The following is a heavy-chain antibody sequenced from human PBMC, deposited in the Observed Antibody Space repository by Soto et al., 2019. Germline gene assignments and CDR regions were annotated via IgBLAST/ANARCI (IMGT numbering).Heavy chain of an antibody. J-gene: IGHJ4*02. V-gene: IGHV4-39*01. Sequence: PSETLSLTCTVSGDSINNRNYYWGWIRQPPGKGLERIGNIYYTGSTYYNPSLKSRVTVSIDTSKTQFSLNLSSVTATDTAVYYCARRDWGGYFDYWGQGTLVTVSS. CDR3: ARRDWGGYFDY. CDR2: IYYTGST. D-gene: IGHD3-16*01. CDR1: GDSINNRNYY.